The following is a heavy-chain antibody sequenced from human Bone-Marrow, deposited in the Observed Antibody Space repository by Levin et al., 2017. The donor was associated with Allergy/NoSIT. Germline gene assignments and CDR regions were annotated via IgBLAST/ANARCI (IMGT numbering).Heavy chain of an antibody. CDR3: ARTLSYCSDGTCYGGRGTYYYYHMDV. J-gene: IGHJ6*03. D-gene: IGHD2-15*01. CDR2: IYPGDSDT. CDR1: GYNFGTSW. Sequence: KVSCKGSGYNFGTSWIGWVRQKPGKGLEWMGIIYPGDSDTRYSPSFQGQVTISVDKSISTAYLQWSSLKASDTAIYYCARTLSYCSDGTCYGGRGTYYYYHMDVWGTGTTVTVSS. V-gene: IGHV5-51*01.